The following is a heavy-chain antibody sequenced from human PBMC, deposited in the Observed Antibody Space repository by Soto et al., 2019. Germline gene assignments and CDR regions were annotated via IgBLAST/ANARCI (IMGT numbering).Heavy chain of an antibody. Sequence: GGSLRLSCAASGFTFDDYGMSWVRQAPGKGLEWVSGINWNGGSTGYADSVKGRFTISRDNAKNSLYLQMNSLRAEDTALYHCARGRPTCSGGSCYFDYYYYYMDVWGKGTTVTVSS. D-gene: IGHD2-15*01. CDR1: GFTFDDYG. CDR3: ARGRPTCSGGSCYFDYYYYYMDV. V-gene: IGHV3-20*01. J-gene: IGHJ6*03. CDR2: INWNGGST.